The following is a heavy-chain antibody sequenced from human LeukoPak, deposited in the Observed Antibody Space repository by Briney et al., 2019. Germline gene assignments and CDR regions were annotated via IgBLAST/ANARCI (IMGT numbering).Heavy chain of an antibody. Sequence: GGSLRLSCAASGFTLSSYWMSWVRQAPGKGLEWVSGLSGSGGSTYYADSVKGRFTISRDNSKNTLFLQMNSLRAEDTAVYHCAKGLYGSGSYDYWGQGTLVTVSS. CDR2: LSGSGGST. CDR3: AKGLYGSGSYDY. D-gene: IGHD3-10*01. V-gene: IGHV3-23*01. J-gene: IGHJ4*02. CDR1: GFTLSSYW.